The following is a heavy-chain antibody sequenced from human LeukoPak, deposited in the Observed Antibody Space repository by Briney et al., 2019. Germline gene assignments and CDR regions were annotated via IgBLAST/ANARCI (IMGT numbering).Heavy chain of an antibody. Sequence: GSLRLSCAASGFIFSSYWMSWVRQAPGKGLEWVANVKQDGSEKYYVDSVKGRLTISRDNAKNSLYLQMNSLRAEDTAVYYCARDIDYEDYWGQGTLVTVSS. D-gene: IGHD4-17*01. J-gene: IGHJ4*02. CDR3: ARDIDYEDY. V-gene: IGHV3-7*01. CDR2: VKQDGSEK. CDR1: GFIFSSYW.